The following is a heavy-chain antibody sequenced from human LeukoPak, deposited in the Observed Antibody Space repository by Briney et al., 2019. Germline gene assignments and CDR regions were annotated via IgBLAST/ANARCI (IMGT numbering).Heavy chain of an antibody. CDR3: ALRQPDAFDI. V-gene: IGHV1-69*05. J-gene: IGHJ3*02. CDR2: IIPIFGTA. CDR1: GGTFSSYA. D-gene: IGHD6-13*01. Sequence: SVKVSCKASGGTFSSYAISWVRQAPGQGLQWMGRIIPIFGTANYAQKFQGRVTITTDESTSTAYMELSSLRSEDTAVYYCALRQPDAFDIWGQGTMVTVSS.